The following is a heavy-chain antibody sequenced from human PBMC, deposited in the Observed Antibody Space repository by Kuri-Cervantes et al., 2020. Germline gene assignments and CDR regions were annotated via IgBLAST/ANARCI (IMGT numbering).Heavy chain of an antibody. CDR2: IYYSGST. D-gene: IGHD1-26*01. CDR1: GGSISSYY. V-gene: IGHV4-59*13. J-gene: IGHJ3*02. CDR3: ARRVGATPGGAFDI. Sequence: GSLRLSCTVSGGSISSYYWSWIRQPPGKGLEWIGYIYYSGSTNYNPSLKSRVTISVDTSKNQFSLKLSSVTAADTAVYYCARRVGATPGGAFDIWGQGTMVTVSS.